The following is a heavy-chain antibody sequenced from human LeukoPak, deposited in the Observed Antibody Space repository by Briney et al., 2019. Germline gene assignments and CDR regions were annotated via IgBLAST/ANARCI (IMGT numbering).Heavy chain of an antibody. CDR3: ARGLRYRGYF. CDR2: INHSGST. D-gene: IGHD2-2*03. J-gene: IGHJ4*02. Sequence: SETLSLTCAVYGGSFSGYYWSWIRQPPGKGLEWIGEINHSGSTNYNPSLKSRVTISVDTSKNQFSLKLSSVTAADTAVYYCARGLRYRGYFWGQGTLDTVSS. V-gene: IGHV4-34*01. CDR1: GGSFSGYY.